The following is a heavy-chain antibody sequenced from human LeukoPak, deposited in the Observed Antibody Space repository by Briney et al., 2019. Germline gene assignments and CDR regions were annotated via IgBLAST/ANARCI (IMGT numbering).Heavy chain of an antibody. CDR3: ARRPTSGSGSYYFLDY. CDR1: GYSFISYW. D-gene: IGHD3-10*01. CDR2: IYPGDSDT. J-gene: IGHJ4*02. Sequence: GESLKISCKGSGYSFISYWIGWVRQMPGKGLEWMGIIYPGDSDTRYSPSFQGQVTISADKSISTAYLQWSSLKASDTAMYYCARRPTSGSGSYYFLDYWGQGTLVTVSS. V-gene: IGHV5-51*01.